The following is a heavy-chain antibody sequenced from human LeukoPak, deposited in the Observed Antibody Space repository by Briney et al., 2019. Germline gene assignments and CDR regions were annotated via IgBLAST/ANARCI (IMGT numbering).Heavy chain of an antibody. D-gene: IGHD3-3*01. Sequence: PGGSLRLYCAASGFTVSSNYMSWVRQAPGKGLEWVSIIYSGGSTYYADSVKGRFTISRDNSKNTLYLQMNSLRAEDTAVYYCARDRGALGITVFGIVNDAFDIWGQGTMVTVSS. CDR2: IYSGGST. J-gene: IGHJ3*02. CDR1: GFTVSSNY. CDR3: ARDRGALGITVFGIVNDAFDI. V-gene: IGHV3-66*01.